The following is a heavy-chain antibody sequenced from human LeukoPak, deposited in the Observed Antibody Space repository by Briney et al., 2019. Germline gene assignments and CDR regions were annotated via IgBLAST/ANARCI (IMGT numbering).Heavy chain of an antibody. D-gene: IGHD6-19*01. CDR2: ISGSGGST. V-gene: IGHV3-23*01. Sequence: GGSLRLSCAASGFTFSSYAMSWVRQAPGKGLEWASAISGSGGSTYYADSVKGRFTISRGNSKNTLYLQMNSLRAEDTAVYYCANLYSSGYADYWGQGTLVTVSS. CDR3: ANLYSSGYADY. J-gene: IGHJ4*02. CDR1: GFTFSSYA.